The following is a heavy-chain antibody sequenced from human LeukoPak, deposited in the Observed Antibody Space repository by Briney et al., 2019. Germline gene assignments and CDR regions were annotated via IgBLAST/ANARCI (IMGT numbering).Heavy chain of an antibody. CDR3: ANYGDYQYFDY. V-gene: IGHV3-30*18. D-gene: IGHD4-17*01. CDR2: ISYDGTNK. J-gene: IGHJ4*02. CDR1: GFNFRDAA. Sequence: GGSLRLSCAASGFNFRDAAMTWVRQAPGKGLEWVAVISYDGTNKYYADSVKGRFTISRDNSKNTLYLQMNSLKTDDTAVYYCANYGDYQYFDYWGQGTPVTVSS.